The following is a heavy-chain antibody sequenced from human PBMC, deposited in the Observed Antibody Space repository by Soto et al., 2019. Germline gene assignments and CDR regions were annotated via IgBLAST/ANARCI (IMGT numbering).Heavy chain of an antibody. CDR1: GGSITSHHYY. CDR3: GSGPSTPWFDN. CDR2: IYSGGNT. V-gene: IGHV4-39*01. D-gene: IGHD2-2*01. J-gene: IGHJ4*02. Sequence: PSETLSLTCTVSGGSITSHHYYWGWIRQPPGKGLEWIGSIYSGGNTYYNPSLRSRLTIFVDTAKNLISLKLNSVTAADSAIYYCGSGPSTPWFDNGGLGTQVTVSS.